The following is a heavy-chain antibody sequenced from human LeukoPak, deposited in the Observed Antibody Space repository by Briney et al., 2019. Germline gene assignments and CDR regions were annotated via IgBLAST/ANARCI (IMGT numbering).Heavy chain of an antibody. CDR2: INPNSGGT. J-gene: IGHJ5*02. V-gene: IGHV1-2*02. CDR3: ARDLNFGVVIIRGWFDP. CDR1: GYTFTGYY. D-gene: IGHD3-3*01. Sequence: ASVKVPCKASGYTFTGYYMHWVRQAPGQGLEWMGWINPNSGGTNYAQKFQGRVTMTRDTSISTAYMELSRLRSDDTAVYYCARDLNFGVVIIRGWFDPWGQGTPVTVSS.